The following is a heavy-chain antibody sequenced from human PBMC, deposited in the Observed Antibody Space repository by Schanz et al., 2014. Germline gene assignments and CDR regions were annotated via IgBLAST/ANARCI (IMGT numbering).Heavy chain of an antibody. D-gene: IGHD3-22*01. CDR2: MTPNSGNT. CDR1: GYTFTSYD. V-gene: IGHV1-8*02. J-gene: IGHJ3*02. Sequence: QVQLVQSGAEVRKPGASVKVSCKASGYTFTSYDINWVRQATGQGLEWMGWMTPNSGNTGYAQKFQGRVTISRNPSISTAYMELSSLRSEDTAVYYCARAAPDSSAYYPDIWGQGTMVIVSS. CDR3: ARAAPDSSAYYPDI.